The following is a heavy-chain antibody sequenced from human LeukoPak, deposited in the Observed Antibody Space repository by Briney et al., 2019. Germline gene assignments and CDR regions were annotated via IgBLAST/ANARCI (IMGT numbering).Heavy chain of an antibody. J-gene: IGHJ1*01. CDR2: IYYSGST. V-gene: IGHV4-59*01. D-gene: IGHD6-13*01. CDR1: GGPISSYY. CDR3: ASSSSWYGVGYFQH. Sequence: PSETLSLTCTVSGGPISSYYWSWIRQPPGKGLEWIGYIYYSGSTNYNPSLKSRVTISVDTSKNQFSLKLSSVTAADTAVYCCASSSSWYGVGYFQHWGQGTLVTVSS.